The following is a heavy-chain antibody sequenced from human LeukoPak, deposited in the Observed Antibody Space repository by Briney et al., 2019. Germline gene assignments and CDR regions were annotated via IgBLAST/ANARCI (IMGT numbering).Heavy chain of an antibody. CDR1: GFTFSSYG. V-gene: IGHV3-33*01. D-gene: IGHD6-19*01. Sequence: GGSLRLSCAASGFTFSSYGMHWVRQAPGKGLEWVAVIWYDGSNKYYADSVKGRFTISRDNSKTTLYLQMSSLRAEDTAVYYCARVTVAGTHFDSWGQGTLVPVSS. CDR3: ARVTVAGTHFDS. CDR2: IWYDGSNK. J-gene: IGHJ4*02.